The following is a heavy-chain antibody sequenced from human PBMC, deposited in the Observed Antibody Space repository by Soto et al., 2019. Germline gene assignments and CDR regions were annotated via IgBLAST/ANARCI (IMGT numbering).Heavy chain of an antibody. CDR2: IDPSDSYT. Sequence: ESLKLSFKGCGYSFPSYWIIWVRQMPGKGLEWMGRIDPSDSYTNYSPSFQGHVTISADKSIRTAYLHWSSLKASDTAMYYCARFLRAVAGYGMDVWGQGTTVTGSS. CDR1: GYSFPSYW. D-gene: IGHD6-19*01. V-gene: IGHV5-10-1*01. CDR3: ARFLRAVAGYGMDV. J-gene: IGHJ6*02.